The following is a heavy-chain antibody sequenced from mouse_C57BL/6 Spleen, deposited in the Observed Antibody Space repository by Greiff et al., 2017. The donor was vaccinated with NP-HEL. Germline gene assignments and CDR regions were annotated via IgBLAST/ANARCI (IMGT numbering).Heavy chain of an antibody. D-gene: IGHD2-3*01. V-gene: IGHV1-53*01. CDR1: GYTFTSYW. Sequence: QVQLQQPGTELVKPGASVKLSCKASGYTFTSYWMHWVKQRPGQGLEWIGNINPSNGGTYYNEKFKSKATLTVDKYSSTDYMPLSSLTSEYSAVCYCARSGGYYDYAMDYWGQGTSVTVSS. J-gene: IGHJ4*01. CDR3: ARSGGYYDYAMDY. CDR2: INPSNGGT.